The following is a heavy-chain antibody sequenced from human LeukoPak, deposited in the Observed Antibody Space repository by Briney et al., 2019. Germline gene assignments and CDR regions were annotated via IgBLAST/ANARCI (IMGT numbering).Heavy chain of an antibody. CDR2: ISSSGSGDNT. J-gene: IGHJ4*02. CDR3: AKDHGFDY. V-gene: IGHV3-23*01. CDR1: GVTLSTYA. Sequence: GGSLRLSCAASGVTLSTYAMSWARQAPGKGLEWVSGISSSGSGDNTYYADSVKGRFTISRDNSKNTLYLQMNRLRAEDTAVYYCAKDHGFDYWGQGTLVTVSS.